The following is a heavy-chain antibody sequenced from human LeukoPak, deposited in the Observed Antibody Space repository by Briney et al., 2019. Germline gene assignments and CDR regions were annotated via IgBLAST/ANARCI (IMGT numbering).Heavy chain of an antibody. Sequence: GGSLRLSCAASGFTFSSYAMSWVRQAPGKGLEWVSAISGSGGVTYYADSVKGRFTISRDNSKNTLYLQMNSLRAEDTAVYYCAKDGYCSSTSCYAADGFDYWGQGTLVTVSS. CDR3: AKDGYCSSTSCYAADGFDY. CDR2: ISGSGGVT. J-gene: IGHJ4*02. D-gene: IGHD2-2*01. V-gene: IGHV3-23*01. CDR1: GFTFSSYA.